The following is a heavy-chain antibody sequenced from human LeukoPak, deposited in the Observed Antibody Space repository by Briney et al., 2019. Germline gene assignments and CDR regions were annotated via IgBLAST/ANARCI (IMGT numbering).Heavy chain of an antibody. D-gene: IGHD5-24*01. V-gene: IGHV3-66*01. Sequence: GGSLRLSCAASGFTVSSNYMSWVRQAPGKGLEWVSIIYSGGSTYYADSVKGRFTISRDNAKNSLYLQMNSLRAEDTAVYYCARYHNYPEDAFDIWGQGTMVTVSS. CDR1: GFTVSSNY. CDR2: IYSGGST. J-gene: IGHJ3*02. CDR3: ARYHNYPEDAFDI.